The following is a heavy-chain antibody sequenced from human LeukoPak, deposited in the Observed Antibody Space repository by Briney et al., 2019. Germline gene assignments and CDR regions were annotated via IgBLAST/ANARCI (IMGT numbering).Heavy chain of an antibody. CDR1: GGSISSYY. V-gene: IGHV4-59*08. Sequence: SETLSLTCTVSGGSISSYYWSWIRQPPGKGLEWIGYIYYSGSTNYNPSLKSRVTISVDTSKNQFSLKLSSVTAADTAVYYCARISGWGSYYIATYYKGMNVGGQGTTAT. D-gene: IGHD3-10*01. CDR3: ARISGWGSYYIATYYKGMNV. CDR2: IYYSGST. J-gene: IGHJ6*02.